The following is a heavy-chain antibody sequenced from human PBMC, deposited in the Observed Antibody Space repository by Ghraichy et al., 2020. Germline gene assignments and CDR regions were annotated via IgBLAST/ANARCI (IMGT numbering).Heavy chain of an antibody. CDR2: IYWDDDK. D-gene: IGHD3-3*01. V-gene: IGHV2-5*02. CDR3: ARVLESAPPLSDTFDY. CDR1: GFSLITSGVG. Sequence: SGPTLVKPTQTLTLTCTFSGFSLITSGVGVGWIRQPPGKALEWLALIYWDDDKRYSPSLKSRLTITKDTSKNQVVLTMTNMDPVDTATYYCARVLESAPPLSDTFDYWGQGTLVTVSS. J-gene: IGHJ4*02.